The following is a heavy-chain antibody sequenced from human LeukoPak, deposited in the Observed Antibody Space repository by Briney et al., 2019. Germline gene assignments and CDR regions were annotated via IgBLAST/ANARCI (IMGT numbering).Heavy chain of an antibody. J-gene: IGHJ4*02. V-gene: IGHV2-70*01. CDR3: ARMVGGVATILRVFDY. CDR2: IDWDDDK. D-gene: IGHD5-12*01. CDR1: GFSLSTSGMC. Sequence: SGPTLVNPTQTLTPTCTFSGFSLSTSGMCVSWIRQPPGKALEWLALIDWDDDKYYSTSLKTRLTISKDTSKNQVVLTMTNMDPVDTATYYCARMVGGVATILRVFDYWGQGTLVTVSS.